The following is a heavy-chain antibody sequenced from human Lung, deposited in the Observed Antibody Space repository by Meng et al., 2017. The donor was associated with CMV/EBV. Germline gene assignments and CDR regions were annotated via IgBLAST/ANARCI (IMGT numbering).Heavy chain of an antibody. CDR3: AGEPAVHVAGRQRAPPTNWFDP. J-gene: IGHJ5*02. D-gene: IGHD6-6*01. CDR2: TSGNGNYI. CDR1: GFTFSTYR. V-gene: IGHV3-21*01. Sequence: GGSXRLXCAASGFTFSTYRMNWVRQTPGKGLEWVSSTSGNGNYIYYTASVQGRFTISRYNANNSVYLQMSSLRAEDTAIYYCAGEPAVHVAGRQRAPPTNWFDPWXQGTXVTVAS.